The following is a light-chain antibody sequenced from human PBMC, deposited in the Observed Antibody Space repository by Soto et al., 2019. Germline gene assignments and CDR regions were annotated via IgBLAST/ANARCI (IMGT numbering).Light chain of an antibody. CDR1: QSISGW. CDR3: QQYHRYSWT. V-gene: IGKV1-5*01. Sequence: DIQMTQSPSTLSASVGARVTITCRASQSISGWLAWYQQKPGKAHKLLIYEASRLESGVPSRFSGSGSGTAFTLTISSLQPGDFPTYCCQQYHRYSWTFGQGSKVEIK. J-gene: IGKJ1*01. CDR2: EAS.